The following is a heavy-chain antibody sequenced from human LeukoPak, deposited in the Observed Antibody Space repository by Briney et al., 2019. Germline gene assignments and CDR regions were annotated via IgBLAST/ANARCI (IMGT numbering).Heavy chain of an antibody. CDR3: ARLSSSSWYATIFDY. V-gene: IGHV4-59*08. CDR2: IYHSGST. Sequence: PSETLSLTCTVSGGSISSYYWSWVRQPPGKGLEYIGYIYHSGSTNYNPSLKSRVTISVDTSKNQFSLRLTSVTAADTAVYFCARLSSSSWYATIFDYWGQGTLVTVSS. CDR1: GGSISSYY. D-gene: IGHD6-13*01. J-gene: IGHJ4*02.